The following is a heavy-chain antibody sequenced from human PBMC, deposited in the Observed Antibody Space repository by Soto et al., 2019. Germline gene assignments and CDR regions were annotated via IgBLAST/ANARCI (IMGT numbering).Heavy chain of an antibody. V-gene: IGHV3-64*01. J-gene: IGHJ4*02. CDR2: ISSSGGST. Sequence: PGGSLRLSCAASGFTFSNYAMHWVRQAPGKGLEYVSTISSSGGSTYYANSVKGRFTISRDNSKNTLYLQMGSLRAEDMAVYYCASSREGYYFDYWGQGTLVTVSS. CDR1: GFTFSNYA. D-gene: IGHD1-26*01. CDR3: ASSREGYYFDY.